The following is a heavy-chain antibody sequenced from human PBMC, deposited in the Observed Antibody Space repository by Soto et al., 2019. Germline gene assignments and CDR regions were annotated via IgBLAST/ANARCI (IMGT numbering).Heavy chain of an antibody. CDR3: ARDHRPYDGSVPFDP. D-gene: IGHD1-26*01. J-gene: IGHJ5*01. V-gene: IGHV4-59*01. Sequence: ASETLSLTCTVSGGSISSYYWSWILQTPGQGLEWIGSLYYSGTAKYNPSLQSRVTISLDKSKNQFSLRLISVTAAETAFYYCARDHRPYDGSVPFDPWGQGILVTVSS. CDR1: GGSISSYY. CDR2: LYYSGTA.